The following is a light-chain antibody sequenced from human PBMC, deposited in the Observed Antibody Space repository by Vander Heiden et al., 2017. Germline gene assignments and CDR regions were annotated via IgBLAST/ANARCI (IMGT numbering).Light chain of an antibody. V-gene: IGKV1-5*01. CDR1: QSISSW. Sequence: DIQMTPTTSTLSAPVGDTVTITCRASQSISSWLAWYQQKPGKAPKRLIYDASSLESGVPSRCSGSGSGTEFTLTISSLQPDDFATDYCQQYNSTPGTFGQGTKVEIK. CDR3: QQYNSTPGT. J-gene: IGKJ1*01. CDR2: DAS.